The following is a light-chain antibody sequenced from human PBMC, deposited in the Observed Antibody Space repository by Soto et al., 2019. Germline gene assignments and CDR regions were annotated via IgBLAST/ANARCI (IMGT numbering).Light chain of an antibody. CDR3: HQFGSSTQT. Sequence: EIVFTQSPGTLSLSPGERATLSCRASQNVNSNHIAWYQQKPGQAPRLLIYGPSSRATGIPERFSGSGSGTDFTLTISRLEPEDVAVYFCHQFGSSTQTFGHGTKVDIK. CDR1: QNVNSNH. J-gene: IGKJ1*01. CDR2: GPS. V-gene: IGKV3-20*01.